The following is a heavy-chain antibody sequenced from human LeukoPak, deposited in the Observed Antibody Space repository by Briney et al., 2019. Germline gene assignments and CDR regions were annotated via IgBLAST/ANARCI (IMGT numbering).Heavy chain of an antibody. Sequence: SETLSLTCTVPGGSISSSIYYWGWIRQPPGKGLEWIGSVYYTGSTYYNPSLKSRVTISVDTSKNQFSLKLSSVTAADTAVFYWARGRIVGATTAGVYFDYWGQGTLVTFSS. V-gene: IGHV4-39*07. CDR2: VYYTGST. CDR3: ARGRIVGATTAGVYFDY. D-gene: IGHD1-26*01. CDR1: GGSISSSIYY. J-gene: IGHJ4*02.